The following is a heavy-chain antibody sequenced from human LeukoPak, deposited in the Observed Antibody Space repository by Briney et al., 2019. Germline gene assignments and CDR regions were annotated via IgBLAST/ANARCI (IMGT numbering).Heavy chain of an antibody. D-gene: IGHD2-15*01. Sequence: ETLSLTCTVSGGSLSSYYWSWIRQPPGKGLEWIGHIYYSWSTNYTHSLKSRVPISVDTSKNQFSLELSAVTAAETAVYYCARVPSYCSGGSCYSYYYGMDVWGQGTTVTVSS. CDR3: ARVPSYCSGGSCYSYYYGMDV. CDR1: GGSLSSYY. V-gene: IGHV4-59*01. J-gene: IGHJ6*02. CDR2: IYYSWST.